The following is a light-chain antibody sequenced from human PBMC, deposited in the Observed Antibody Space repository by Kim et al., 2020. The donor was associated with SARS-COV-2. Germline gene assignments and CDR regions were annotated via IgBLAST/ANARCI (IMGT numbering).Light chain of an antibody. V-gene: IGLV3-21*01. CDR1: NSGINH. CDR3: QVWDSSSSFYVV. J-gene: IGLJ2*01. CDR2: YNT. Sequence: PGETARFTCGGNNSGINHVHWYRQKPGQAPVLVIYYNTDRPSGIPDRFSGSNSGTTATLTISRVEAGDEADYYCQVWDSSSSFYVVFGGGTQLTVL.